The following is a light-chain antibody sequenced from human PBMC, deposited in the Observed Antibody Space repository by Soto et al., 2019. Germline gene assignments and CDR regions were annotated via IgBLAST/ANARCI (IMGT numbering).Light chain of an antibody. V-gene: IGKV1-39*01. CDR3: QQSYSSLWT. CDR1: KSISIY. Sequence: DMQITQSPSSLSTSVRDRVAITCPASKSISIYVNWCQQKPGKGPKLLIYAASTWQSGVPSRCSGSGSGKDFTLTNTSLQPEDFATYYCQQSYSSLWTFGQGTKVDI. CDR2: AAS. J-gene: IGKJ1*01.